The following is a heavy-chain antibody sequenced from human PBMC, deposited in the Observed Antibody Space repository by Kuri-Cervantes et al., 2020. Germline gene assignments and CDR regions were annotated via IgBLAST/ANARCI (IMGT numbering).Heavy chain of an antibody. CDR2: ISSSSSYI. Sequence: TLSLTCAASGFTFSDYYMSWIRQAPGKGLEWVSSISSSSSYIYYADSVKGRFTTSRDNAKNSLYLQMNSLRAEDTAVYYCARWRSSRRDGLDYWGQGTLVTVSS. J-gene: IGHJ4*02. CDR1: GFTFSDYY. D-gene: IGHD5-24*01. CDR3: ARWRSSRRDGLDY. V-gene: IGHV3-11*06.